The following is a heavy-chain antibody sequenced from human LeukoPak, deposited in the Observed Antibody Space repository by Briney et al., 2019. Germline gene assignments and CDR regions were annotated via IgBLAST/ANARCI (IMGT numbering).Heavy chain of an antibody. CDR3: ARDLDYGDP. D-gene: IGHD4-17*01. J-gene: IGHJ5*02. V-gene: IGHV3-21*01. CDR2: ISSSSSYI. CDR1: GFTFSSYG. Sequence: GGSLRLSCAASGFTFSSYGMSWVRQAPGKGLEWVSSISSSSSYIYYADSVRGRFTISRDNAKNSLYLQMNSLRAEDTAVYYCARDLDYGDPWGQGTLVTVSS.